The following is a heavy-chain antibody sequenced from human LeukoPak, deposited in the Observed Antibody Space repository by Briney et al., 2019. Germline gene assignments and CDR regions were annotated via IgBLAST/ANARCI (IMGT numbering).Heavy chain of an antibody. J-gene: IGHJ4*02. CDR2: ITGSGGTT. V-gene: IGHV3-23*01. CDR1: GFTFDNFA. CDR3: AKAPEYVWGKYRNNYFEY. Sequence: PGGSLRLPCTASGFTFDNFAMTWVRQAPGKGLEWVSAITGSGGTTFYDDSVTGRFTISRDNSKNTLFLQATGLRAEDTAIYYCAKAPEYVWGKYRNNYFEYWGPGTLVAVSS. D-gene: IGHD3-16*01.